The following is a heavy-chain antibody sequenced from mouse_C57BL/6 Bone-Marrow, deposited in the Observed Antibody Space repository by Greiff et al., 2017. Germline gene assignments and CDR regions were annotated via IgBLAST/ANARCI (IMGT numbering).Heavy chain of an antibody. CDR3: VRENYSNFHWYFDV. CDR1: GFTFNTYA. D-gene: IGHD2-5*01. J-gene: IGHJ1*03. V-gene: IGHV10-3*01. Sequence: DVQLVESGGGLVQPKGSLKLSCAASGFTFNTYAMHWVRQAPGKGLEWVARIRSKSSNYATYYADSVKDRFTISRDDSQSMLYLQMNNLKTEDTAMYYCVRENYSNFHWYFDVWGTGTTVTVSS. CDR2: IRSKSSNYAT.